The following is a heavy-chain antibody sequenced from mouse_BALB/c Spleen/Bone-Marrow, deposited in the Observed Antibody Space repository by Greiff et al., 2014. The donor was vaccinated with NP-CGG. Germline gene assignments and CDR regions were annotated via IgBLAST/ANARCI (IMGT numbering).Heavy chain of an antibody. CDR1: GFTFTSSW. V-gene: IGHV1S130*01. CDR3: ARSYRFWYFDV. Sequence: VQLVESGSVLVRSGTSVNLSCKASGFTFTSSWMHWAKQRPGQGLEWIGDIHPNSGNTYYNEKFKGKATLTVDSSSSTAYVDLSSLTSEDSAVYFCARSYRFWYFDVWGAGTTVTVSS. J-gene: IGHJ1*01. D-gene: IGHD2-14*01. CDR2: IHPNSGNT.